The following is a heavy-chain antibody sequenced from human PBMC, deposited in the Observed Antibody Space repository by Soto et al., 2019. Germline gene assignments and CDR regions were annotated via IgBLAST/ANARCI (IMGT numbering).Heavy chain of an antibody. CDR3: ARESEDLTSNFDY. Sequence: GGALRLSCADSGFTFTRYSMNWVRQAPGKGLEWVSSISSTTNYIYYGDSMKGRFTISRDSAKNSLYLEMNSLRAEDTAVYYCARESEDLTSNFDYWGQGTLVTVSS. V-gene: IGHV3-21*06. J-gene: IGHJ4*02. CDR1: GFTFTRYS. CDR2: ISSTTNYI.